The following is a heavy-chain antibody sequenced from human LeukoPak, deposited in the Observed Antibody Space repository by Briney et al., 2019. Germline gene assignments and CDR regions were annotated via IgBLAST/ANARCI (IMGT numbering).Heavy chain of an antibody. CDR3: ARDMGNYYDSSEAFDI. D-gene: IGHD3-22*01. J-gene: IGHJ3*02. CDR2: INPSGGST. Sequence: ASVKVSCKASGYTFTSYYMHWVRQAPGQGLEWMGIINPSGGSTSYAQKFQGRVTMTRDMSTSTVYMELSSLRSEDTAVYYCARDMGNYYDSSEAFDIWGQGTMVTVSS. CDR1: GYTFTSYY. V-gene: IGHV1-46*01.